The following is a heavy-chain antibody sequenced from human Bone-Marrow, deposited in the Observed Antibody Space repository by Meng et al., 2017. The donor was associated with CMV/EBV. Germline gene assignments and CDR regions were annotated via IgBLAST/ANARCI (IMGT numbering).Heavy chain of an antibody. D-gene: IGHD3-10*01. J-gene: IGHJ4*02. CDR1: GGSISSYY. CDR3: ARDRGELLLDY. Sequence: SESLSLTCTVSGGSISSYYWSWIRQPPGKGLEWIGYIYYSGSTNYDPSLKSRVTIPVDTSKNQFSLKLSSVTAADTAVYYCARDRGELLLDYWGQGTLVTVSS. V-gene: IGHV4-59*01. CDR2: IYYSGST.